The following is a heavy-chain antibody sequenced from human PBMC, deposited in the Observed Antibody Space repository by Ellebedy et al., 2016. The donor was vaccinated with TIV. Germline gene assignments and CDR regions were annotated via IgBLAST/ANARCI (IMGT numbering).Heavy chain of an antibody. CDR1: GGSVSSGSYY. CDR2: IYYSGSS. D-gene: IGHD3-16*01. J-gene: IGHJ3*02. V-gene: IGHV4-61*01. Sequence: MPSETLSLTCDVSGGSVSSGSYYWSWIRQPPGKGLEWIGYIYYSGSSNYNPSLKSRVTVSVDTSKNQFSQKLSSVTAADTAVYYCARGQRGIMKGDAFDIWGQGTMVTVSS. CDR3: ARGQRGIMKGDAFDI.